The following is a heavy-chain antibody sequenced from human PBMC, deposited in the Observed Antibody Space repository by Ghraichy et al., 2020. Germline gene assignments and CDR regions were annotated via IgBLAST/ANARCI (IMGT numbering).Heavy chain of an antibody. Sequence: ASVKVSCKASGYTFTSYDINWVRQATGQGLEWMGWMNPNSGNTGYAQKFQGRVTMTRNTSISTAYMELSSLRSEDTAVYYCARGLFSLPKKKQLAPYYFDYWGQGTLVTVSS. V-gene: IGHV1-8*01. D-gene: IGHD6-6*01. J-gene: IGHJ4*02. CDR3: ARGLFSLPKKKQLAPYYFDY. CDR1: GYTFTSYD. CDR2: MNPNSGNT.